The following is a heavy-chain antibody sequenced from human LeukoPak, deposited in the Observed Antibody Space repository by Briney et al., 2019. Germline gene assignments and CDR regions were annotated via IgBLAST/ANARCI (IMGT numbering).Heavy chain of an antibody. CDR3: ARGLLLWFGENDYFDY. V-gene: IGHV4-34*01. Sequence: SETLSLTCAVSGGSFSGYYWSWIRQPPGKGLEWIGEINHSGSTNYNPSLKSRVTISVDTSKNQFSLKLSSVTAADTDVYYCARGLLLWFGENDYFDYWGQGTLVTVSS. CDR2: INHSGST. D-gene: IGHD3-10*01. J-gene: IGHJ4*02. CDR1: GGSFSGYY.